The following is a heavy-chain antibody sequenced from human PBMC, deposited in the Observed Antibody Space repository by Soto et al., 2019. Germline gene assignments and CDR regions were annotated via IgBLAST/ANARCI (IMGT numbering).Heavy chain of an antibody. D-gene: IGHD2-8*01. CDR2: ISGYNGDT. CDR3: AKNGQPPYYYYGMDV. Sequence: QGQLVQSGAEVKKPGASVKVSCKASGYTFTRYGISWVRQAPGHGLEWMGWISGYNGDTKYAQKFQGRVTMTVDTSTTTAYMELRSLTSDDRAVYYCAKNGQPPYYYYGMDVWGQGTTVTVSS. V-gene: IGHV1-18*01. CDR1: GYTFTRYG. J-gene: IGHJ6*02.